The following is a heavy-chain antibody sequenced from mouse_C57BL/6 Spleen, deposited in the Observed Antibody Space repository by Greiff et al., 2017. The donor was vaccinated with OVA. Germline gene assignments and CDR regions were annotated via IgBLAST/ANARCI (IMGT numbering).Heavy chain of an antibody. CDR3: ARPNYYSSTYYIDY. V-gene: IGHV1-69*01. J-gene: IGHJ2*01. CDR1: GYTFTSYW. CDR2: IDPSDSYT. Sequence: VQLQQPGAELVMPGASVKLSCKASGYTFTSYWMHWVKQRPGQGLEWIGEIDPSDSYTNYNQKFKGKSTLTVDKSSSTAYMQLSSLTSEDSAVYYCARPNYYSSTYYIDYWGQGTTLTVSS. D-gene: IGHD1-1*01.